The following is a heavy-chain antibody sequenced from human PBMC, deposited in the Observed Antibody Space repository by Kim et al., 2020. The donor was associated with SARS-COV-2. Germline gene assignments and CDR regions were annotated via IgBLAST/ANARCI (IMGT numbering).Heavy chain of an antibody. Sequence: SETLSLTCTVSGAAFDDYYWSWIRQPPGKGLEWIGYIHYNGKNNYNPSLQSRSILSLDASRNQFSLTLNFVTAADSADYYCSRKRADSSGFIDSWGQGTLVTVSS. V-gene: IGHV4-59*12. CDR2: IHYNGKN. J-gene: IGHJ4*02. CDR1: GAAFDDYY. D-gene: IGHD3-22*01. CDR3: SRKRADSSGFIDS.